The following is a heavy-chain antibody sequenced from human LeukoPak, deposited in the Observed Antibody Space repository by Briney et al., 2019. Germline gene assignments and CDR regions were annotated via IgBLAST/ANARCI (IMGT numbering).Heavy chain of an antibody. J-gene: IGHJ6*03. CDR1: GFTFSSSS. Sequence: GGSLRLSCAASGFTFSSSSMNWVRQAPGKGLEWVSSIGTSSSYIYYPDSVKGRFTISRDNAKNSLYLQMNSLRAEDTAVYYCARDRRLEDDSSGYYFAYYYYYMDVWGKGTTVTVSS. CDR3: ARDRRLEDDSSGYYFAYYYYYMDV. V-gene: IGHV3-21*01. CDR2: IGTSSSYI. D-gene: IGHD3-22*01.